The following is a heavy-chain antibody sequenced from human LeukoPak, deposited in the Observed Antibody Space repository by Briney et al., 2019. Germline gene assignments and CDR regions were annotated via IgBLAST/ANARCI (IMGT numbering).Heavy chain of an antibody. D-gene: IGHD3-9*01. CDR2: IIPILGIA. Sequence: ASVKVSCKAFGGTFSSYAISWVRQAPGQGLEWMGRIIPILGIANYAQKFQGRVTMTTDTSTSTAYMELRSLRSDDTAVYYCARDAMGKYYDILTGYYETWGQGTLVTVSS. J-gene: IGHJ5*02. CDR3: ARDAMGKYYDILTGYYET. V-gene: IGHV1-69*04. CDR1: GGTFSSYA.